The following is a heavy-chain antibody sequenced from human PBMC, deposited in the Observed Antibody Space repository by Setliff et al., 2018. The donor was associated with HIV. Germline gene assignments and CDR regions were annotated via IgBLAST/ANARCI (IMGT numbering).Heavy chain of an antibody. CDR2: INHSGST. J-gene: IGHJ4*02. Sequence: SETLSLTCAVYDGSFSGYYWSWIRQPPGKGLEWIGEINHSGSTNFNPSLKSRVTISVDTSKNQFSLKLNSVTAADTAVHYCARDQRLSYWGQGTLVTVSS. V-gene: IGHV4-34*01. CDR3: ARDQRLSY. CDR1: DGSFSGYY.